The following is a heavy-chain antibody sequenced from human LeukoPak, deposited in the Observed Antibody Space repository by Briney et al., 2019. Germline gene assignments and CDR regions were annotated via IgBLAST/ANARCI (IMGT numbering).Heavy chain of an antibody. CDR1: GYSISSGYY. D-gene: IGHD3-10*01. CDR2: IYHSGST. CDR3: ASTIRDFDY. J-gene: IGHJ4*02. V-gene: IGHV4-38-2*01. Sequence: PSETLSLTCAVSGYSISSGYYWGWIRQPPGKGLEWIGSIYHSGSTYYNPSLKSRVTISVGTSKNQFSLKLSSVTAADTAVYYRASTIRDFDYWGQGTLVTVSS.